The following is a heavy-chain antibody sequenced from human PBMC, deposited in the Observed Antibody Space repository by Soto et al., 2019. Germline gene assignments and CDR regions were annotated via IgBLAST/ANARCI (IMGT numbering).Heavy chain of an antibody. CDR1: GGSISNSY. D-gene: IGHD3-10*01. CDR2: IYKSGST. CDR3: ARVRGPYYYDSRSYSGMDV. V-gene: IGHV4-59*07. J-gene: IGHJ6*02. Sequence: SDTLYLNYTDSGGSISNSYWSWIRQLPVKGLEWIGHIYKSGSTYYNPSLKSRVTISVDTSKNQFSLNLSSVTAADTAVYYCARVRGPYYYDSRSYSGMDVSGQGTTVTVS.